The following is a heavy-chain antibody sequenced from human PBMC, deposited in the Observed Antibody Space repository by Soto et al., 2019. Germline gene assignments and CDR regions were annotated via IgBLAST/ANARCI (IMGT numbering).Heavy chain of an antibody. Sequence: EGSLRLSCAASGFSFSSYAIHWVRQAPGKGLEWVAVISYDGSDMYYGDSVKGRFTISRDNSNNTLYLQMNSLRPDDTALYYCAKDPRGIVGAGAWLDSWGQGTLVTVSS. D-gene: IGHD1-26*01. CDR1: GFSFSSYA. V-gene: IGHV3-30*18. CDR2: ISYDGSDM. J-gene: IGHJ4*02. CDR3: AKDPRGIVGAGAWLDS.